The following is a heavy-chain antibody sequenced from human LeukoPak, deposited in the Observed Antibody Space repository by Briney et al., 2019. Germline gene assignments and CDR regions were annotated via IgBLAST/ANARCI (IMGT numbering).Heavy chain of an antibody. J-gene: IGHJ4*02. V-gene: IGHV4-30-2*01. Sequence: PSGTLSLTGAVSGGSISSGGYSWSWIRQPPGKGLEWIGYIYHSGSTYYNPSLKSRVTISVDRSKNQFSLKLSSVTAADTAVYYCARATQVAATWFDYWGQGTLVTVSS. CDR1: GGSISSGGYS. CDR3: ARATQVAATWFDY. D-gene: IGHD2-15*01. CDR2: IYHSGST.